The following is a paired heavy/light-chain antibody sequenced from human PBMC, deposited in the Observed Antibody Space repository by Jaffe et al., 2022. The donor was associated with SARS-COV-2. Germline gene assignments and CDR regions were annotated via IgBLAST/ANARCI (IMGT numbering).Heavy chain of an antibody. CDR2: IVVGSGNT. V-gene: IGHV1-58*01. CDR3: AAAPTYYDILTGYSVGWFDP. Sequence: QMQLVQSGPEVKKPGTSVKVSCKASGFTFTSSAVQWVRQARGQRLEWIGWIVVGSGNTNYAQKFQERVTITRDMSTSTAYMELSSLRSEDTAVYYCAAAPTYYDILTGYSVGWFDPWGQGTLVTVSS. D-gene: IGHD3-9*01. CDR1: GFTFTSSA. J-gene: IGHJ5*02.
Light chain of an antibody. J-gene: IGLJ2*01. CDR3: AAWDDSLNAVV. CDR1: SSNIGSNT. V-gene: IGLV1-44*01. CDR2: SNN. Sequence: QSVLTQPPSASGTPGQRVTISCSGSSSNIGSNTVNWYQQLPGTAPKLLIYSNNQRPSGVPDRFSGSKSGTSASLAISGLQSEDEADYYCAAWDDSLNAVVFGGGTKLTVL.